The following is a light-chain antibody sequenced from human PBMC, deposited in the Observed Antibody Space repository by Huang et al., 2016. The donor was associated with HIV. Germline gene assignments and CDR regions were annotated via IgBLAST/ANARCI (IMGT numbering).Light chain of an antibody. J-gene: IGKJ3*01. CDR2: SAS. Sequence: ILMTQSPLSLPVVPGEPAFITCRSNQSLLHADGHIYLDWFLQQPGQSPQLLIYSASNRASGVPDRFSGGGSGIDFTLKISGVEADDLGVYYCMQTLEIPLTFGPGTKVDIK. V-gene: IGKV2-28*01. CDR3: MQTLEIPLT. CDR1: QSLLHADGHIY.